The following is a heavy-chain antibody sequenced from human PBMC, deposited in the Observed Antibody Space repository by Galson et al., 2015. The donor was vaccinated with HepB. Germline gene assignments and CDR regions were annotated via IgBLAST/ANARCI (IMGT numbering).Heavy chain of an antibody. J-gene: IGHJ4*02. CDR3: TKDPVEAAATPGIDY. D-gene: IGHD2-15*01. CDR2: ISSSGSTI. Sequence: SLRLSCAASGFTFSDYYMSWIRQAPGKGLEWVSYISSSGSTIYYADSVKGRFTTSRDNAKNSLYLQMNSLRVEDTAVYYRTKDPVEAAATPGIDYWGQGTLVTVSS. CDR1: GFTFSDYY. V-gene: IGHV3-11*04.